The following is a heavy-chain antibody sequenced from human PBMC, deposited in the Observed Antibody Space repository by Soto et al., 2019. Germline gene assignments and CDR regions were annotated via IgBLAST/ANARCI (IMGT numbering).Heavy chain of an antibody. V-gene: IGHV3-23*01. CDR3: AKDKGRGDYALDY. D-gene: IGHD4-17*01. CDR1: GFTFSTYA. Sequence: GGSLRLSCAASGFTFSTYAMSWVRQAPGKGLEWVSAISGSGGSTYYADSVKGRFTISRDNSKNTLYLQMNSLRAEDTAIYYCAKDKGRGDYALDYWGQGTPVTVSS. J-gene: IGHJ4*02. CDR2: ISGSGGST.